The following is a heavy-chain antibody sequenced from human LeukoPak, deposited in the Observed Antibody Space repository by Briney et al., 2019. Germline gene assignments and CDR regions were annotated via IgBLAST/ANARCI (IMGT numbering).Heavy chain of an antibody. CDR2: ISGSGGST. J-gene: IGHJ4*02. CDR3: AKCDPSSGWLIDY. CDR1: GFTFSSYA. V-gene: IGHV3-23*01. D-gene: IGHD6-19*01. Sequence: GGSLRLSCAAPGFTFSSYAMSWVRQAPGKGLEWVSTISGSGGSTYYADSVKGRFTISRDNSKNTLYLQMNSLRAEDTAVYYCAKCDPSSGWLIDYWGQGTLVTVSS.